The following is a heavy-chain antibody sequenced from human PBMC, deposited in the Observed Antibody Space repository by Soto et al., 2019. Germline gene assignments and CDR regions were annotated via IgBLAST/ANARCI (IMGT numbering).Heavy chain of an antibody. V-gene: IGHV1-18*01. J-gene: IGHJ4*02. Sequence: QIQLVQSGAEVKKPGASVKVSCQTSGYTFTSYGTNWVRQAPGQGLEWMGWITAYSGETHIAKKYQGRVTLTTDISTTTAFLEMKSLTSDDTAVYYCAKSLGPCGKGICLRRHFDSWCQGTLVTVSS. CDR2: ITAYSGET. D-gene: IGHD2-21*01. CDR1: GYTFTSYG. CDR3: AKSLGPCGKGICLRRHFDS.